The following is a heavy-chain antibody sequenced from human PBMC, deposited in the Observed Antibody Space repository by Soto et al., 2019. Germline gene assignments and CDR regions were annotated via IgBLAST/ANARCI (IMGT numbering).Heavy chain of an antibody. CDR2: INPILSMS. J-gene: IGHJ4*02. CDR1: GDSYTFYA. V-gene: IGHV1-69*02. D-gene: IGHD3-10*01. CDR3: ASSYGSGHRAFDY. Sequence: QVQLVQSGAEVKKPGSSVRVSCKASGDSYTFYAINWVRQAPGLGLEWMGRINPILSMSNYAQRFQGRVTMTADKLTSTAYMKLSSLRSEDTAMYYCASSYGSGHRAFDYWGQGALVTVSS.